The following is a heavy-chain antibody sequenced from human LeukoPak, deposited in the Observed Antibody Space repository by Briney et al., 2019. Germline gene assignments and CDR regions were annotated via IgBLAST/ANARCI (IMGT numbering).Heavy chain of an antibody. J-gene: IGHJ4*02. CDR3: ARRGPRSGSYSSPFFDY. Sequence: SETLSLTCTVSGGSISSYYWSWIRQPPGKGLEWIGYVYYSGSTYYNPSLKSRVTISVDTSKNQFSLKLSSVTAADTAVYYCARRGPRSGSYSSPFFDYWGQGTLVTVSS. D-gene: IGHD1-26*01. CDR1: GGSISSYY. V-gene: IGHV4-59*12. CDR2: VYYSGST.